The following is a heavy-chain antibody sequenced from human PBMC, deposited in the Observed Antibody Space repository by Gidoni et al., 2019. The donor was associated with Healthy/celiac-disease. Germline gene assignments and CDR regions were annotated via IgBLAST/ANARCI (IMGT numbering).Heavy chain of an antibody. Sequence: QVQLQQSGPGLVKPSQTLSLPCAISGDSVSSNSAPWNWIRQSPSRGLEWLGRTYYSSKWYNDYAVSVKSRITINPDTSKNQFSRQLNSVTPEDTAVYYCAKTKFTYGAFDYWGQGTLVTVSS. CDR2: TYYSSKWYN. CDR1: GDSVSSNSAP. D-gene: IGHD3-16*01. CDR3: AKTKFTYGAFDY. J-gene: IGHJ4*02. V-gene: IGHV6-1*01.